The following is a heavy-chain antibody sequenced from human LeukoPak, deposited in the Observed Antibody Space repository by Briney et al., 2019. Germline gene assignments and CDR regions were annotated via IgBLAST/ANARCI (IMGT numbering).Heavy chain of an antibody. Sequence: ASVKVSCKASGYTFTNYDTNWVRQAPGQGLEWMGRISGYNGNTLYAQKVQGRVTMTTDTSTTTSYMELRSLRSGDTAVYYCAREAGYYDLLTGYYPGAFDIWGQGTMVTVSS. V-gene: IGHV1-18*01. CDR3: AREAGYYDLLTGYYPGAFDI. J-gene: IGHJ3*02. D-gene: IGHD3-9*01. CDR2: ISGYNGNT. CDR1: GYTFTNYD.